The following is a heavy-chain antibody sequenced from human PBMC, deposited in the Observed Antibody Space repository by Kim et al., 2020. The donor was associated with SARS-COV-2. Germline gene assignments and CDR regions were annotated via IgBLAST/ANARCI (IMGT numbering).Heavy chain of an antibody. J-gene: IGHJ4*02. CDR3: AGGYSGPTPY. D-gene: IGHD5-12*01. Sequence: SETLSLTCTVSGYSISSGYYWGWIRQPPGKGLEWIGSIYHSGSTYYNPSLKSRVTISVDTSKNQFSLKLSSVTAADTAVYYCAGGYSGPTPYWGQGTLVTVSS. CDR1: GYSISSGYY. CDR2: IYHSGST. V-gene: IGHV4-38-2*02.